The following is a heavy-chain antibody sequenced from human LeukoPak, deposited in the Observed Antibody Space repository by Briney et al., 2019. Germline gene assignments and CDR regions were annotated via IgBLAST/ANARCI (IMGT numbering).Heavy chain of an antibody. V-gene: IGHV1-8*01. CDR2: MNPNSGNT. Sequence: GASVKVSCKASGYTFTSYDINWVRQATGQGLEWMGWMNPNSGNTGHAQKFQGRVTMTRNTSISTAYMELSSLRSEDTAVYYCARSVYSYGSYYFDYWGQGTLVTVSS. CDR3: ARSVYSYGSYYFDY. D-gene: IGHD5-18*01. J-gene: IGHJ4*02. CDR1: GYTFTSYD.